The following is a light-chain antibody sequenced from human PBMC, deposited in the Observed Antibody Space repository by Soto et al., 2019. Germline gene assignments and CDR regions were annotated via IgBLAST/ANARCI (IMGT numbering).Light chain of an antibody. CDR1: QSVGSN. CDR3: QQYNYWPGT. Sequence: EIVMTQSPATLSVSPGERATLSCRASQSVGSNLAWYQQKPGQAPRLLIYGASTRATGIPARFSGSGSGTEFTLTISSLQSEDFAVYYCQQYNYWPGTFGQGTKLEIK. V-gene: IGKV3-15*01. CDR2: GAS. J-gene: IGKJ2*02.